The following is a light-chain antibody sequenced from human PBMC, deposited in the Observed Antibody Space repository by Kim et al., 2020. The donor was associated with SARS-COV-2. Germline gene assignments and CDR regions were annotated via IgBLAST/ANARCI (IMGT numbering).Light chain of an antibody. Sequence: PRGRAATPCRDARHVGSGYLAWYQQKSGQAPRLLIYGASIRATGIPARFSGSGSGTDFSLTISRLEPEDFAVYYCQQYGSSPPRTFGGGTKVDIK. CDR3: QQYGSSPPRT. CDR2: GAS. CDR1: RHVGSGY. J-gene: IGKJ4*02. V-gene: IGKV3-20*01.